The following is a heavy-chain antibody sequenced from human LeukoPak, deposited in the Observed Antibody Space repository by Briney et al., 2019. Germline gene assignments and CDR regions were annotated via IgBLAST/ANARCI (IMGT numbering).Heavy chain of an antibody. CDR1: GFTFNNYW. J-gene: IGHJ5*01. CDR2: ISYDGSNK. V-gene: IGHV3-30*18. D-gene: IGHD1-1*01. CDR3: AKGTGKSTLNWFDS. Sequence: PGGSLRLSCAASGFTFNNYWMSWVRQAPGKGLEWVAIISYDGSNKYYADSVKGRFTISRDNSKNTLYLQMNSLRAEDTAVYYCAKGTGKSTLNWFDSWGQGTLVTVSS.